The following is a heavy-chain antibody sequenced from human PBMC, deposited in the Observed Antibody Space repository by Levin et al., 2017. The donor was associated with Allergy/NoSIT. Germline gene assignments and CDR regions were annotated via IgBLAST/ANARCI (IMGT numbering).Heavy chain of an antibody. D-gene: IGHD4-17*01. CDR3: AKHDYGDPRGWYFDL. CDR1: GFTFSSYA. Sequence: GGSLRLSCAASGFTFSSYAMSWVRQAPGKGLEWVSAIDSRGDSTYYADSVKGRFTISRDNSKKTLYLQVNGLRAEGTAVYYCAKHDYGDPRGWYFDLWGRGTLVTVSS. J-gene: IGHJ2*01. CDR2: IDSRGDST. V-gene: IGHV3-23*01.